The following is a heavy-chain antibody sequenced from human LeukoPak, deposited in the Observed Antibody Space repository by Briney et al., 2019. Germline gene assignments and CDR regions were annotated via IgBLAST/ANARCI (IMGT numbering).Heavy chain of an antibody. Sequence: GGSLRVSCAASGFTFSSYAMHWVRQAPGKGLEWVAVISYDGRNKYYADSVKGRFTISRDNSKNTLYLQMNSLRAEDTAVYYCARMVRGVITYYFDYWGQGTLVIVSA. CDR2: ISYDGRNK. CDR1: GFTFSSYA. V-gene: IGHV3-30*04. J-gene: IGHJ4*02. CDR3: ARMVRGVITYYFDY. D-gene: IGHD3-10*01.